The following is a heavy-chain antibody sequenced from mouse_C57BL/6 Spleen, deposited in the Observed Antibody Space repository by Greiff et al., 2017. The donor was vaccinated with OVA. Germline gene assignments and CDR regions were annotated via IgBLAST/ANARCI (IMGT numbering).Heavy chain of an antibody. J-gene: IGHJ2*01. D-gene: IGHD2-12*01. V-gene: IGHV1-81*01. CDR2: IYPRNGDT. Sequence: VQLQQSGAELARPGASVKLSCKASGYTFTDYGMSWVKQRPGQGLEWIGEIYPRNGDTFYNEKFKGKATLTVDKSSSTAYMELRSLTSEDSAGYFCSSSSLRRYFDYWGKGTTLTVSS. CDR1: GYTFTDYG. CDR3: SSSSLRRYFDY.